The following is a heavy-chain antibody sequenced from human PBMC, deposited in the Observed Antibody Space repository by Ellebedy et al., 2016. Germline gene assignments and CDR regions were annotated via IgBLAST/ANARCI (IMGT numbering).Heavy chain of an antibody. Sequence: GESLKISXTASGLNFNTFFMSWVRQAPGKGLEWVSTISAGSDTTRLADSMRGRFTVSRDNSRSTLYLHMNSLRVDDTAVYYCRPGHYANLWGHGTLVTVSS. CDR2: ISAGSDTT. D-gene: IGHD4-17*01. CDR3: RPGHYANL. J-gene: IGHJ5*02. CDR1: GLNFNTFF. V-gene: IGHV3-23*01.